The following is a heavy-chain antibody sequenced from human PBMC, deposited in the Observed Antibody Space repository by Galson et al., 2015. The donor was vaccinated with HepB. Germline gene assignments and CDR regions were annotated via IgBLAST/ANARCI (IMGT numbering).Heavy chain of an antibody. CDR2: ISGSGGST. CDR1: GFTFSSYA. CDR3: AKEKVEDSSGWYGLDHTDSYWYFDL. Sequence: SLRLSCAASGFTFSSYAMSWVRQAPGKGLEWVSAISGSGGSTYYADSVKGRFTISRDNSKNTLYLQMSSLRAEDTAVYYCAKEKVEDSSGWYGLDHTDSYWYFDLWGRGTLVTVSS. D-gene: IGHD6-19*01. V-gene: IGHV3-23*01. J-gene: IGHJ2*01.